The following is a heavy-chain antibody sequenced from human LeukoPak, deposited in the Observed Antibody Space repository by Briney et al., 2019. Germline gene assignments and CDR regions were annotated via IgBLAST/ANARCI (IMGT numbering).Heavy chain of an antibody. CDR1: GFTFSNYG. Sequence: PGGSLRLSCVASGFTFSNYGMHWVRQAAGKGLDWVAVIWYDGSYKYYADSVKGRFTISRENPKNTLYLQMNSLGAEDTGIYYCAKVVQYTASTGTGLDYWGQGTLVTVSS. CDR2: IWYDGSYK. V-gene: IGHV3-33*06. J-gene: IGHJ4*02. CDR3: AKVVQYTASTGTGLDY. D-gene: IGHD6-13*01.